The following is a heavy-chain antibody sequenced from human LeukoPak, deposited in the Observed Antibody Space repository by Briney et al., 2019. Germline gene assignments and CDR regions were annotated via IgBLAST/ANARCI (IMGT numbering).Heavy chain of an antibody. J-gene: IGHJ6*03. Sequence: GASVKVSCKASGYTFTGYDINWVRQATGQGLEWMGWMSPNSGNTGYAQKFQGRVTITRNTSISTAYMELSSLRSEDTAVYYCARGRGVVPAAIGQGYYYMDVWGKGTTVTVSS. V-gene: IGHV1-8*03. D-gene: IGHD2-2*02. CDR3: ARGRGVVPAAIGQGYYYMDV. CDR2: MSPNSGNT. CDR1: GYTFTGYD.